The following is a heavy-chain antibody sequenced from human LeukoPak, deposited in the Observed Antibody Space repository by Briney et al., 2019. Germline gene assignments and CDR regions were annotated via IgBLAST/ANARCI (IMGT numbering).Heavy chain of an antibody. CDR3: ARDQDMTTIDY. J-gene: IGHJ4*02. V-gene: IGHV4-59*12. D-gene: IGHD4-11*01. CDR1: GGSIRTYS. Sequence: SETLSLTCIVSGGSIRTYSWNWIRQSPEKGLEWIGFIAHSGVTSYKSSLESRLTISIDTSKNHLSLKLTSVTAADTAVYYCARDQDMTTIDYWGQGTLVTVSS. CDR2: IAHSGVT.